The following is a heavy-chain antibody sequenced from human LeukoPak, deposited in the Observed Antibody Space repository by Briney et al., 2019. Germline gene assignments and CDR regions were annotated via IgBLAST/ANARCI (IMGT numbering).Heavy chain of an antibody. V-gene: IGHV4-39*07. J-gene: IGHJ4*02. D-gene: IGHD1-26*01. CDR3: ARDSGSYPFDY. Sequence: SETLSLTCTVSGGSISSSSYYWGWIRQPPGKGLEWIGSIYYSGSTYYNPSIKSRVTISVDTSKNQFSLKLSSVTAADTAVYYCARDSGSYPFDYWGQGTLVTVSS. CDR1: GGSISSSSYY. CDR2: IYYSGST.